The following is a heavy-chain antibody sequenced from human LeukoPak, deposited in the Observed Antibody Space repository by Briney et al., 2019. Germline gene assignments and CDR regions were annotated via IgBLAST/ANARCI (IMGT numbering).Heavy chain of an antibody. D-gene: IGHD4-17*01. CDR2: IYYSGST. CDR1: GGSISSYY. J-gene: IGHJ1*01. V-gene: IGHV4-59*01. Sequence: KSSETLSLTCTVSGGSISSYYWSWIRQPPGKGLEWIGYIYYSGSTNYNPSLKSRVTISVDTSKNQFSLKLSSVTAADTAVYYCARDANGDYGLGYFQHWGQGTLVTVSS. CDR3: ARDANGDYGLGYFQH.